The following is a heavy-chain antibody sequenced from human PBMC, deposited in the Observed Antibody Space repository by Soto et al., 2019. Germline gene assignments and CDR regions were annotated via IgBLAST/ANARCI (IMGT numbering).Heavy chain of an antibody. CDR1: GYTFSNYG. Sequence: ASVKVSCKASGYTFSNYGISWVRQAPGQGLEWMGWISAENGDTKYAQKFQGRVTMTTDTATRTAYMELRILRSDDTAVYYCVREGRIVRAAGDYWGQCTLVTVYS. V-gene: IGHV1-18*04. D-gene: IGHD2-2*01. CDR3: VREGRIVRAAGDY. J-gene: IGHJ4*02. CDR2: ISAENGDT.